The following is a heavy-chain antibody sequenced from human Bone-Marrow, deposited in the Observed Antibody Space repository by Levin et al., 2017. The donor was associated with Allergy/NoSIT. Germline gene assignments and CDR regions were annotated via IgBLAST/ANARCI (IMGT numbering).Heavy chain of an antibody. V-gene: IGHV4-61*01. J-gene: IGHJ6*02. CDR3: ARAPSSTPVVTRYYYYYGMDV. Sequence: NASETLSLTCTVSGGSVSSDNSYWSWIRQPPGKGLEWIGYMFSSGSTNYNPSLKSRVTISVDTSKNQFSLNLSSVTAADTAVYYCARAPSSTPVVTRYYYYYGMDVWGHGTTVTVSS. D-gene: IGHD5-18*01. CDR2: MFSSGST. CDR1: GGSVSSDNSY.